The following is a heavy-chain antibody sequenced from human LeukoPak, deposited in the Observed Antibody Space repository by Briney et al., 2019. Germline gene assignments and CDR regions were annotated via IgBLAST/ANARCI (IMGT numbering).Heavy chain of an antibody. D-gene: IGHD2-2*02. V-gene: IGHV3-23*01. CDR2: ISGSGGST. CDR3: AKDVDYCSSTSCYRYYYGMDV. J-gene: IGHJ6*02. CDR1: GFTFSDSA. Sequence: GGCLRLSCGASGFTFSDSAMSWVRQAPGKGLEWVSTISGSGGSTYYADSVKGRFTISRDNCKNTLYLQMNSLTAEDTAVYYCAKDVDYCSSTSCYRYYYGMDVWGQGTPVTVSS.